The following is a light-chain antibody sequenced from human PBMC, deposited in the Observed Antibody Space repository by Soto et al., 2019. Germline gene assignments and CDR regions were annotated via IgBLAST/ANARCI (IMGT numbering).Light chain of an antibody. CDR3: QQYYSYPRA. V-gene: IGKV3-15*01. J-gene: IGKJ1*01. CDR1: QSVTSN. Sequence: ETVMTQSPATLSVSPGERVTLSCRASQSVTSNLAWYQHKPGQAPRLLIYAASTRATGIPARFSGSGSGTEFTLTISCLQPEHFATYYCQQYYSYPRAFGQGTKVDIK. CDR2: AAS.